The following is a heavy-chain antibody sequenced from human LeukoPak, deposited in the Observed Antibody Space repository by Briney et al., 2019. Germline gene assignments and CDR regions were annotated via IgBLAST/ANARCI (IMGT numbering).Heavy chain of an antibody. V-gene: IGHV4-4*07. J-gene: IGHJ4*02. CDR3: ARGPTVTQHIWVDY. D-gene: IGHD4-17*01. CDR1: GGSISGYY. CDR2: IYSSGST. Sequence: SETLSLTCTVSGGSISGYYWSWLRQPAGKGLEWIGRIYSSGSTHYNHSLKSRVTMSVDTSKNQFSLKLSSVTAADTAVYYCARGPTVTQHIWVDYWGQGTLVTVSS.